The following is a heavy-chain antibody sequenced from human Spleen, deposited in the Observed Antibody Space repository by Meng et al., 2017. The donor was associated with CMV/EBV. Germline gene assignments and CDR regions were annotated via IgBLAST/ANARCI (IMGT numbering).Heavy chain of an antibody. CDR3: ARDSATGHYYYGMDV. J-gene: IGHJ6*02. CDR1: GFTFSSYA. D-gene: IGHD5-24*01. CDR2: ISYDGSNK. Sequence: GESLKISCAASGFTFSSYAMHWVRQAPGKGLEWVAVISYDGSNKYYADSVKGRFTISRDNAKNSLYLQMNSLRAEDTAVYYCARDSATGHYYYGMDVWGQGTTVTVSS. V-gene: IGHV3-30*04.